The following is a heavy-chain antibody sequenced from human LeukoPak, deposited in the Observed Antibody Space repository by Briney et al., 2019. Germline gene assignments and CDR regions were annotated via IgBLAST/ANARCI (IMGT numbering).Heavy chain of an antibody. CDR3: ARGDGSGWDFDY. CDR2: IIPIFGTA. CDR1: GGTFSCYA. D-gene: IGHD6-19*01. J-gene: IGHJ4*02. Sequence: ASVKVSCKASGGTFSCYAISWVRQAPGQGLEWMGGIIPIFGTANYAQKFQGRVTITADKSTSTAYMELSSLRSEDTAVYYCARGDGSGWDFDYWGQGTLVTVSS. V-gene: IGHV1-69*06.